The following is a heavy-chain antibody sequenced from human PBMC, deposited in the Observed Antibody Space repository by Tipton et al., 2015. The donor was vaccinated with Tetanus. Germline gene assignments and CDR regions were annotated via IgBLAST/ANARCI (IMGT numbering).Heavy chain of an antibody. D-gene: IGHD6-13*01. CDR2: IYYSGST. CDR3: ARGGIAAAGGGLDY. V-gene: IGHV4-59*01. CDR1: GGSISSYY. Sequence: TLSLTCTVSGGSISSYYWSWIRQPPGKGLEWTGYIYYSGSTNYNPSLKSRVTISVDTSKNQFSLKLSSVTAADTAVYYCARGGIAAAGGGLDYWGQGTLVPVSS. J-gene: IGHJ4*02.